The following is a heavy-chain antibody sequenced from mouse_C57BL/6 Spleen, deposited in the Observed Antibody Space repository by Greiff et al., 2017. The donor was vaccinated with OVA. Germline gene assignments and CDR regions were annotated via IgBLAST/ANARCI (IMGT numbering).Heavy chain of an antibody. CDR1: GYAFSSSW. CDR3: AREATYFDY. CDR2: IYPGDGDT. D-gene: IGHD3-2*02. Sequence: QVQLQQSGPELVKPGASVKISCKASGYAFSSSWMNWVKQRPGKGLEWIGRIYPGDGDTNYNGKFKGKATLTADKSSSTAYMQLSSLTSEDSAVYCCAREATYFDYWGQGTTLTVSS. J-gene: IGHJ2*01. V-gene: IGHV1-82*01.